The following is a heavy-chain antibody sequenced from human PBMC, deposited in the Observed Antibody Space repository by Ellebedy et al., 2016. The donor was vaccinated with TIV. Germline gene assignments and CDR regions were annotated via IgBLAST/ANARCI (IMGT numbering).Heavy chain of an antibody. D-gene: IGHD2-2*01. Sequence: SETLSLXXAVYGGSFSGYYWSWIRQPPGKGLEWIGEINHSGSTNYNPSLKSRVTISVDTSKNQFSLKLSSVTAADTAVYYCARGRYCSSTSCYFEGYYYMDVWGKGTTVTVSS. V-gene: IGHV4-34*01. CDR2: INHSGST. CDR3: ARGRYCSSTSCYFEGYYYMDV. J-gene: IGHJ6*03. CDR1: GGSFSGYY.